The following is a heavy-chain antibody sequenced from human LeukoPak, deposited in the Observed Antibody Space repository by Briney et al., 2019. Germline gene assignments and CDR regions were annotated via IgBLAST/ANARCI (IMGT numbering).Heavy chain of an antibody. J-gene: IGHJ4*02. CDR2: IIPIFGTA. D-gene: IGHD3-22*01. CDR1: GGTFSSYA. V-gene: IGHV1-69*06. Sequence: PSAKVSCKASGGTFSSYAISWVRQAPGQGLEWMGMIIPIFGTANYAQKFQGRVTITADKSTSTAYMELSSLRSEDTAVYYCARGDYYDSSGYYRYYFDYWGQGTLVTVSS. CDR3: ARGDYYDSSGYYRYYFDY.